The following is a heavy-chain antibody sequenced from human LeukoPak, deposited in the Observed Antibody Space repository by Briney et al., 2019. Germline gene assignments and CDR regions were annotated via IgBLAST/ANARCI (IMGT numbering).Heavy chain of an antibody. CDR3: ARTYVLGAANWFDP. J-gene: IGHJ5*02. CDR1: GYTFINNW. V-gene: IGHV1-18*04. Sequence: GASVKVSCKASGYTFINNWMHWVRQAPGQGLEWMGWISSYNGKPKYAQNLQGRVTMTTDTSTTTAYMELRSLRSDDTAFYYCARTYVLGAANWFDPWGQGTLVIVSS. D-gene: IGHD3-10*02. CDR2: ISSYNGKP.